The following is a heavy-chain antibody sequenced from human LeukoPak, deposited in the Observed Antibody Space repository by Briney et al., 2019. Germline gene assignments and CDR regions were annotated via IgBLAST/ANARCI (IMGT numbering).Heavy chain of an antibody. CDR1: GGSISSGDYY. J-gene: IGHJ3*02. Sequence: PSETLSLTCTVSGGSISSGDYYWSWIRQPPGKGLEWIGYIYYSGSTYYNPSLKSRVTISVDTSKNQFSLKLSSVTAADTAVYYCARADYYDSSGYYPIDAFDIWGQGTMVTVSS. CDR2: IYYSGST. CDR3: ARADYYDSSGYYPIDAFDI. V-gene: IGHV4-30-4*01. D-gene: IGHD3-22*01.